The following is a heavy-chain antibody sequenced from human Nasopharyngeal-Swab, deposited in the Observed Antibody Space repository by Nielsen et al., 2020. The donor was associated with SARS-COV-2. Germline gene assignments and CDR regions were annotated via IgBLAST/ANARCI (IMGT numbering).Heavy chain of an antibody. CDR2: VSGDGVTT. CDR3: ARGTPGIPGVDY. J-gene: IGHJ4*02. Sequence: VCQGSGKGLEYLSAVSGDGVTTHYADSLKGRFTISRDNSKNTVYLQLGSLTAEDMAVYFCARGTPGIPGVDYWGQGTLVTVSS. V-gene: IGHV3-64*02. D-gene: IGHD2-8*02.